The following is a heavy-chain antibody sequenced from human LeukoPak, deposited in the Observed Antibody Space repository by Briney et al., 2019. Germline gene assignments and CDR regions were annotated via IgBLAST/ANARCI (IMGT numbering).Heavy chain of an antibody. Sequence: ASVKVSCKASGYTFTSYYMHWVRQAPGQGLEWMGIINPSGGSTSYAQKFQGRVTMTRDTSTSTVYMELSSLRSEDTAVYYCARGFPGIAVAGTEGHWFDPWGQGTLVTVSS. CDR2: INPSGGST. D-gene: IGHD6-19*01. CDR3: ARGFPGIAVAGTEGHWFDP. J-gene: IGHJ5*02. V-gene: IGHV1-46*01. CDR1: GYTFTSYY.